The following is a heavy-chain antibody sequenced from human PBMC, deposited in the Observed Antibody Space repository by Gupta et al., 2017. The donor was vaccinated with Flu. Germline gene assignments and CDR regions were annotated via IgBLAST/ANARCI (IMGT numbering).Heavy chain of an antibody. CDR3: ARASQGDSGSYYPYYWDE. CDR2: IYSGGST. D-gene: IGHD3-10*01. J-gene: IGHJ4*02. V-gene: IGHV3-66*01. Sequence: EVQLVESGGGLVQPGGSLRLSCAASGFTVSSNYMRWVRQAPGKGLEWVSVIYSGGSTYYADSVKGRFTISRENSKNTLYLQMKSLRAEETAVYYWARASQGDSGSYYPYYWDEWGKGTLVTVYS. CDR1: GFTVSSNY.